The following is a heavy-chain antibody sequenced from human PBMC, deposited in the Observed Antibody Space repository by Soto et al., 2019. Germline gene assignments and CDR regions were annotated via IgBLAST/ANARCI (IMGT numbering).Heavy chain of an antibody. V-gene: IGHV1-2*04. CDR2: INPNSGGT. CDR3: AREQIVHYYYYGMDV. J-gene: IGHJ6*02. D-gene: IGHD6-6*01. CDR1: GYTFTGYY. Sequence: GASVKVSCKASGYTFTGYYMHWVRQAPGQGLEWMGWINPNSGGTNYAQKFQGWVTMTRDTSISTAYMELSRLSSDDTAVYYCAREQIVHYYYYGMDVWGQGTTVTVSS.